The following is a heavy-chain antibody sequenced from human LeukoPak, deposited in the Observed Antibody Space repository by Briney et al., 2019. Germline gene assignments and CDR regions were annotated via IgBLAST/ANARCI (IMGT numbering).Heavy chain of an antibody. D-gene: IGHD2-21*01. V-gene: IGHV4-59*01. CDR3: ARDLAYQGSSVWFDP. Sequence: SETLSLTCTVSGGSISSYYWSWIRQPPGKGLEWIGYIYYSGSTNYNPSLKSRVTISVDTSKNQFSLKLSSVTAADTAVYYCARDLAYQGSSVWFDPWGQGTLVTVSS. CDR1: GGSISSYY. CDR2: IYYSGST. J-gene: IGHJ5*02.